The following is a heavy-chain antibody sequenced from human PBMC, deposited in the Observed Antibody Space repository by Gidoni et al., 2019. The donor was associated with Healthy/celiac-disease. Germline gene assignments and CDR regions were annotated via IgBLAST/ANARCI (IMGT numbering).Heavy chain of an antibody. CDR2: IYYSGST. J-gene: IGHJ4*02. D-gene: IGHD6-19*01. CDR3: ARLSRGWYVRYYFDY. Sequence: QLQLQESGPGLVKPSETLSLTCTVSGGSISSSSYYWGWIRQPPGKGLEWIGSIYYSGSTYYNPSLKSRVTISVDTSKNQFSLKLSSVTAADTAVYYCARLSRGWYVRYYFDYWGQGTLVTVSS. V-gene: IGHV4-39*01. CDR1: GGSISSSSYY.